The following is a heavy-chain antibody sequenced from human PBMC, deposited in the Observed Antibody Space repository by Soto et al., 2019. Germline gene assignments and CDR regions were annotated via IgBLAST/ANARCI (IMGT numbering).Heavy chain of an antibody. CDR2: IYYSGST. Sequence: PSETLSLTCTVSGGSISSYYWSWIRQPPGKGLEWIGYIYYSGSTNYNTSLKSRVTISVDTSKNQFSLKLSSVTAADTAVYYCARETPDDYGDKYYFDYWGQGTLVTVSS. CDR1: GGSISSYY. CDR3: ARETPDDYGDKYYFDY. D-gene: IGHD4-17*01. J-gene: IGHJ4*02. V-gene: IGHV4-59*01.